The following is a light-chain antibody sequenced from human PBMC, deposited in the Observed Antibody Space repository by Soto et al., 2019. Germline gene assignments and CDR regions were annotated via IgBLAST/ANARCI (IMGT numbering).Light chain of an antibody. CDR1: QGISSY. V-gene: IGKV1-9*01. CDR3: QHLDSYST. CDR2: AAS. Sequence: DIQLTQSPSFLSESVGGRVTITCRASQGISSYLAWYQQKPGKAPKLLIYAASTLQSGVPSRFSGSGSGTEFTLTISSLQPEDFATYYCQHLDSYSTFGQGTRLEIK. J-gene: IGKJ5*01.